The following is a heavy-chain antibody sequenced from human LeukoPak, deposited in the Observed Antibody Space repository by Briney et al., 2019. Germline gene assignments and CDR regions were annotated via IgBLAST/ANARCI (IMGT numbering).Heavy chain of an antibody. CDR3: ARDPPYVGQLDY. CDR2: IYYSGST. Sequence: SETLSLTCTVSGGSISSYYWSWIRQPPGKGLEWIGYIYYSGSTNYNPSLKSRVTISVDTSKNQFSLKLSSVTAADTAVYYCARDPPYVGQLDYWGQGTLVTVSS. CDR1: GGSISSYY. J-gene: IGHJ4*02. D-gene: IGHD4-23*01. V-gene: IGHV4-59*12.